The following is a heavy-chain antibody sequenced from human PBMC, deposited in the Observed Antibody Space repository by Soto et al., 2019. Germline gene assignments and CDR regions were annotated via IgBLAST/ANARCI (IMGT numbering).Heavy chain of an antibody. J-gene: IGHJ4*02. V-gene: IGHV3-30-3*01. CDR2: ISYDGSNK. Sequence: PGGSLRLSCAASVFTFSSYAMHWVRQAPGKGLEWVAVISYDGSNKYYADSVKGRFTISRDNSKNTLYLQMNSLRAEDTAVYYCARDRDADYFDYWGQGTLVTVSS. CDR1: VFTFSSYA. CDR3: ARDRDADYFDY.